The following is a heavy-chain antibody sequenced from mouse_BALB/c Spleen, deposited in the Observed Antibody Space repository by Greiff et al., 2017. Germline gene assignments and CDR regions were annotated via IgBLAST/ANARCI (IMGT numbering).Heavy chain of an antibody. CDR1: GYTFTDYY. CDR3: ARIYGSSAAWFAY. J-gene: IGHJ3*01. CDR2: IYPGSGNT. Sequence: VKLMESGAELARPGASVKLSCKASGYTFTDYYINWVKQRTGQGLEWIGEIYPGSGNTYYNEKFKGKATLTADKSSSTAYMQLSSLTSEDSAVYFCARIYGSSAAWFAYWGQGTLVTVSA. V-gene: IGHV1-77*01. D-gene: IGHD1-1*01.